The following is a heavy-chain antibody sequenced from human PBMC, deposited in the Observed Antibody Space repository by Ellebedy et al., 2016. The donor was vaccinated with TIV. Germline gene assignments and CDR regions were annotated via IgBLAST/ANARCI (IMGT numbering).Heavy chain of an antibody. CDR1: GFTFSSYA. Sequence: GESLKISXAASGFTFSSYAMSWVRQAPGMGPEWVSSIGQAGATYYADSVKGRFTISRDNSKNTLYLQMTNLRVADTAIYYCAKCVIYSTGWCNYLENWGQGTLVSVTS. J-gene: IGHJ4*02. CDR3: AKCVIYSTGWCNYLEN. D-gene: IGHD6-19*01. V-gene: IGHV3-23*01. CDR2: IGQAGAT.